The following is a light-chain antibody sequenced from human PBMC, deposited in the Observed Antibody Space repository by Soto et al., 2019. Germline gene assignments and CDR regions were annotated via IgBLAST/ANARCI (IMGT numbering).Light chain of an antibody. J-gene: IGKJ2*01. CDR3: QQRSNWPRT. CDR2: DTS. V-gene: IGKV3-11*01. Sequence: EIVLTQSPATLSLSPGERATLSCRASQSVSSYLAWSQQKPGQAPRLVIYDTSSRAAGTPARFSGSGSGTDFTLTISRLEHEDFAVYYCQQRSNWPRTFGQGTKLEIK. CDR1: QSVSSY.